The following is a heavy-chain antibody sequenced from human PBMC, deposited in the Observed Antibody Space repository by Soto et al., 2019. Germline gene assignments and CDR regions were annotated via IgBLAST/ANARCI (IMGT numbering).Heavy chain of an antibody. J-gene: IGHJ4*02. D-gene: IGHD6-19*01. Sequence: ASVKVSCKASGYTFTDCYMHWVRQAPGQGLEWMGWINPTSGGTSYAQNFQGRVTMTRDTSISTAYMELSRLSSDDTAVYYCSRASAVAGGSSNSLPNDYWGQGTLVTVSS. CDR1: GYTFTDCY. CDR2: INPTSGGT. V-gene: IGHV1-2*02. CDR3: SRASAVAGGSSNSLPNDY.